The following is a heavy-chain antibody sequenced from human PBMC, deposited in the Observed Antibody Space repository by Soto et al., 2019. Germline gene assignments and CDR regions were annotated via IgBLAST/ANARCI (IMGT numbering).Heavy chain of an antibody. CDR1: GGSFSGYY. V-gene: IGHV4-34*01. D-gene: IGHD6-13*01. CDR2: INHSGST. CDR3: ARHSSSLDP. Sequence: PSETLSLTCAVYGGSFSGYYWSWIRQPPGKGLEWIGEINHSGSTNYNPSLKSRVTISVDTSKNQFSLKLSSVTAADTAVYYCARHSSSLDPWGQGTLVTVSS. J-gene: IGHJ5*02.